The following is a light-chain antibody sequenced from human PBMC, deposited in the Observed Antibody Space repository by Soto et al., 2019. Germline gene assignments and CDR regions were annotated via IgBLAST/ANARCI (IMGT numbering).Light chain of an antibody. CDR2: DTH. J-gene: IGLJ2*01. Sequence: QTVVTQEPSLTVSPGGTVTLTCGSSTGAVTSGQSPYWFQQKPGQAPRTLIYDTHNKHSYTPARFSGSVLGGKATLTLSGAQPEDEADYYCLLAYGGAYVVFGGGTKLTVL. CDR3: LLAYGGAYVV. CDR1: TGAVTSGQS. V-gene: IGLV7-46*01.